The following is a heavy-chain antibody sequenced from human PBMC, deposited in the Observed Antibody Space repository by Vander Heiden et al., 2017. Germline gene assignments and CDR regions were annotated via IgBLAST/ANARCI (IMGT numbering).Heavy chain of an antibody. J-gene: IGHJ6*02. CDR2: ISSDGNRQ. V-gene: IGHV3-33*05. CDR1: TLMMNGYG. D-gene: IGHD2-15*01. Sequence: CPASTLMMNGYGINCVRQAPGKVLEWVAAISSDGNRQDYIDSVRGRFTVSRDNSKSRVFLQVDDLRTEDTALYFCARDSCRGAICYSDPHYSGMDVWGRGTTVTVSS. CDR3: ARDSCRGAICYSDPHYSGMDV.